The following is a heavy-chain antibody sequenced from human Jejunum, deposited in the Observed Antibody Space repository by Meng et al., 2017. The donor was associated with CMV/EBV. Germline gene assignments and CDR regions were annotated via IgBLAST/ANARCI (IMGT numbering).Heavy chain of an antibody. V-gene: IGHV3-20*03. J-gene: IGHJ6*02. Sequence: FGFCDYGMSWVRHIPGKGLGWVSGLNWDGGSTGYADSVQGRFIISRDNAKKSLYLQMNSLRVDDTALYFCAKARGRDLLYSYFGLDVWGQGTLVTVSS. CDR3: AKARGRDLLYSYFGLDV. CDR1: FGFCDYG. CDR2: LNWDGGST. D-gene: IGHD3-3*01.